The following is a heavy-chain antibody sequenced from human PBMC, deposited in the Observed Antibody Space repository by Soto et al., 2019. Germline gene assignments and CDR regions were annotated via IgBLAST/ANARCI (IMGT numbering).Heavy chain of an antibody. Sequence: SVKVSCKASGGTFSSYAISWVRQAPGQGLEWMGGIIPIFGTANYAQKFQGRVTITADESTSTAYMELSSLRSEDTAVYYCATLTRDYGGDYYYYGMDVWGQGTTVTVSS. V-gene: IGHV1-69*13. CDR1: GGTFSSYA. D-gene: IGHD4-17*01. CDR3: ATLTRDYGGDYYYYGMDV. J-gene: IGHJ6*02. CDR2: IIPIFGTA.